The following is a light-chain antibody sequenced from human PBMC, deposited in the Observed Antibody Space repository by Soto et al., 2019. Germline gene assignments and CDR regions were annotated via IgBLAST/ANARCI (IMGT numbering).Light chain of an antibody. CDR2: QDS. Sequence: SSELTQPPSVSVSPGQTASITCSGDKLGDKYACWYQQKPGQSPVLVIYQDSNRPSGIPERFSGSNSGNTATLTISGTQAMDEADYYCQTFDSSTVVFGGGTKVTVL. V-gene: IGLV3-1*01. J-gene: IGLJ2*01. CDR1: KLGDKY. CDR3: QTFDSSTVV.